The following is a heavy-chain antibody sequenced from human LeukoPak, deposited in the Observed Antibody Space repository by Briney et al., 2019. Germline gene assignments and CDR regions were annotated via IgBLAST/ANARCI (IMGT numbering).Heavy chain of an antibody. J-gene: IGHJ4*02. CDR1: GGTFSSYA. D-gene: IGHD6-6*01. CDR2: IIPIFGTA. Sequence: SVKVSCKASGGTFSSYAISWVRQAPGQGLEWMGGIIPIFGTANYAQKFQGRVTITADESTSTAYMELSSLRSEDTAVYYCAGSCSSSRLNYFDYWGQGTLVTVSS. V-gene: IGHV1-69*01. CDR3: AGSCSSSRLNYFDY.